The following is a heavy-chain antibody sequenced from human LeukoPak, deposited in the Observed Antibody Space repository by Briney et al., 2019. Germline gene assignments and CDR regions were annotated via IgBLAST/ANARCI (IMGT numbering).Heavy chain of an antibody. CDR1: VYTFTSYY. D-gene: IGHD2-2*01. V-gene: IGHV1-46*03. Sequence: ASVKVSCKASVYTFTSYYMHWVRQAPGQGLEWMGIINPSGGSTSYAQKFQGRVTMTRDTSTSTVYMELSRLRSEDTAVYYCASGPYAYYIDCWGQACLVTVSS. J-gene: IGHJ4*02. CDR2: INPSGGST. CDR3: ASGPYAYYIDC.